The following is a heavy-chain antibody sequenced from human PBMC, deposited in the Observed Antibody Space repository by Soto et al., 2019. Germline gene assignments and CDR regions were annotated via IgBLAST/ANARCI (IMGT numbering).Heavy chain of an antibody. CDR1: GFTFSSYG. D-gene: IGHD1-1*01. J-gene: IGHJ4*02. CDR2: ISYDGSNK. V-gene: IGHV3-30*18. Sequence: GGSLRLSCAASGFTFSSYGMHWVRQAPGKELEWVAVISYDGSNKYYADSVKGRFTISRDNSKNTLYLQMNSLRAEDTAVYYCAKDLDGIFDYWGQGTLVTVSS. CDR3: AKDLDGIFDY.